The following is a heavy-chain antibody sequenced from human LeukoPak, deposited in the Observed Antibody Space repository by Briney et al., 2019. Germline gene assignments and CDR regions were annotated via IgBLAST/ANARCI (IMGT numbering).Heavy chain of an antibody. J-gene: IGHJ4*02. Sequence: KPSETLSLTCSVSGDSISRYYWSWIRQSPGKGPEWIGYWYYGSTKYNPSLKSRVTISLDTSKKQFSLQVGFVNAADAAVYYCARGAPVGATTLGFDYWGQGTLVTVSS. CDR1: GDSISRYY. CDR2: WYYGST. D-gene: IGHD1-26*01. V-gene: IGHV4-59*01. CDR3: ARGAPVGATTLGFDY.